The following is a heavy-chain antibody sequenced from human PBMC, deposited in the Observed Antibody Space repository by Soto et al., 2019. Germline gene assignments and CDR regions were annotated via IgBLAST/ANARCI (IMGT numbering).Heavy chain of an antibody. Sequence: GGSLRLSCAASGFTFSSYSMNWVRQAPGKGLEWVSTISFSGTNTHYADSVKGQFTISRDNSKNTLYLQMNSLRGEDTAVYYCAKVGSGSYSAHSWGQGTLVTVSS. V-gene: IGHV3-23*01. J-gene: IGHJ4*02. D-gene: IGHD3-10*01. CDR2: ISFSGTNT. CDR3: AKVGSGSYSAHS. CDR1: GFTFSSYS.